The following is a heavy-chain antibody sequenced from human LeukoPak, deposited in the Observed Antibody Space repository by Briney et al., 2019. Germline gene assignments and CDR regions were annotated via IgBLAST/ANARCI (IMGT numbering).Heavy chain of an antibody. J-gene: IGHJ5*02. CDR3: ARSQFYGSGSYQGRWFDP. Sequence: SETLSLTCTVSGYSISSGYYWGWIRQPPGKGLEWIGSTYHSGSTYYNPSLKSRVTMSVDTSKNQFSLKLTSVTAADTAVYYCARSQFYGSGSYQGRWFDPWGQGTLVTVSS. CDR2: TYHSGST. D-gene: IGHD3-10*01. CDR1: GYSISSGYY. V-gene: IGHV4-38-2*02.